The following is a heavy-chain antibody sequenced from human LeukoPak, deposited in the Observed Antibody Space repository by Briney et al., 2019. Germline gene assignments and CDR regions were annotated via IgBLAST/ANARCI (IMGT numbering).Heavy chain of an antibody. V-gene: IGHV5-10-1*01. CDR2: IESSDSYT. Sequence: GASLRISCKGSGCSFTSYWISWVRRMPGKGGEWMGRIESSDSYTNYSPSFQGHVTISADKSISTAYLQWSSLKASDTAMYYCARHVYYYGSGSGFGIDYWGQGTLVTVSS. J-gene: IGHJ4*02. CDR1: GCSFTSYW. D-gene: IGHD3-10*01. CDR3: ARHVYYYGSGSGFGIDY.